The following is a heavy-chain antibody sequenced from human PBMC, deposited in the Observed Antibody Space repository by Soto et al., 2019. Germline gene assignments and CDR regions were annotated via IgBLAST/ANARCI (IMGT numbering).Heavy chain of an antibody. Sequence: LRLSCEASGFNFGAYAVSWVRQAPGKGLEWVSGISGSSSGTYYTDSVKGRFTISRDNSKNTVYLQMNSLRGEDTAVYYCAKDRSENFWVYYYAMDVWGQGTAVTVSS. V-gene: IGHV3-23*01. D-gene: IGHD6-19*01. CDR2: ISGSSSGT. CDR3: AKDRSENFWVYYYAMDV. CDR1: GFNFGAYA. J-gene: IGHJ6*02.